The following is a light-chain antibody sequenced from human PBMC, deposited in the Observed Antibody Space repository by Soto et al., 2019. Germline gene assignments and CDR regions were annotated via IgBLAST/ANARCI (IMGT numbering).Light chain of an antibody. CDR2: EGS. V-gene: IGLV2-23*01. CDR1: SSEFWYYNL. Sequence: QSALTQPASLSGAPGQSVTISCPGNSSEFWYYNLVSCYQQHPGKAPKLMIYEGSKRPSGVSNRFSGSKSGNTASLTISGLQAEDEADYYCCSYAGSSTSHVVFGGGTKVTVL. CDR3: CSYAGSSTSHVV. J-gene: IGLJ2*01.